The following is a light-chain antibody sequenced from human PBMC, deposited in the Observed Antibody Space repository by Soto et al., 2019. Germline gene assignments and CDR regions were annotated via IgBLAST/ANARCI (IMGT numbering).Light chain of an antibody. CDR2: VEGSGSF. CDR1: SGHSSYI. V-gene: IGLV4-60*02. CDR3: ETWDSNTYVV. J-gene: IGLJ2*01. Sequence: QSVLTQSSSASASLGSSVNLTYTLSSGHSSYIIAWHQQQPGKAPRYLMKVEGSGSFNKGSGVPDRFSGSNSGADRYLTISNLQFEDEADYYCETWDSNTYVVFGGGTKLTVL.